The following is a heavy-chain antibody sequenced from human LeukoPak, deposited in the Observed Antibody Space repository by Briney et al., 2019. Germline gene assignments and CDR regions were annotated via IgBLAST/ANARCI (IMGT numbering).Heavy chain of an antibody. V-gene: IGHV1-69*05. Sequence: SVKVSCKASGGSFSTYGITWVRQAPGQGLEWMGWIIHICPTPNYAQKFQGRVTITTDESTSTAYMELSSLRSDDTAVYYWARGRGSYFEDFDYWGQGTLVTVSS. D-gene: IGHD1-26*01. CDR3: ARGRGSYFEDFDY. J-gene: IGHJ4*02. CDR2: IIHICPTP. CDR1: GGSFSTYG.